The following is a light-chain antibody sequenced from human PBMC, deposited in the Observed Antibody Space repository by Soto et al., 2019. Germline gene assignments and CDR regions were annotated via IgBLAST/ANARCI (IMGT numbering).Light chain of an antibody. CDR2: EVI. J-gene: IGLJ1*01. Sequence: QSVLTQPPSASGSPGQSVTISCTGTNSDIGYYKYVSWYQQHPGKAPKLIIYEVIKRPSGVPDRFSGSKSGNTASLTVSGLQAEDEADYYCNSYAGSNNLGVFGTGTKVTVL. V-gene: IGLV2-8*01. CDR1: NSDIGYYKY. CDR3: NSYAGSNNLGV.